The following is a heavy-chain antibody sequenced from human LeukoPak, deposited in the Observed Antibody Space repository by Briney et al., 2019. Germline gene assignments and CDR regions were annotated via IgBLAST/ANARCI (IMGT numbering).Heavy chain of an antibody. J-gene: IGHJ5*02. D-gene: IGHD1-26*01. CDR1: GASLSGFF. Sequence: PSETLSLTCAVDGASLSGFFWNWIRQSPGKGLGWIGEMNQGGGARFNPSLESRVIIAVDTSKNQFTLKVNSVTDADTAVYYCASGSIVGWFDPWGQGTLVTVSS. V-gene: IGHV4-34*01. CDR3: ASGSIVGWFDP. CDR2: MNQGGGA.